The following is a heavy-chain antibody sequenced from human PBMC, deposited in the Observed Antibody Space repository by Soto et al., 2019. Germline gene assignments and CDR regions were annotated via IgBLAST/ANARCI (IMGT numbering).Heavy chain of an antibody. V-gene: IGHV4-34*01. CDR2: INRSGST. Sequence: QVQLQQWGAGLLKPSETLSLTCAVYGGSLSGYYWSWIRQPPGKGLEWIGEINRSGSTNYIPSLKXRGLISVGTSKNQFSLKLSSVTAADTAVYYCARGLLGGAATWGQGTLVTVSS. D-gene: IGHD3-16*01. J-gene: IGHJ5*02. CDR3: ARGLLGGAAT. CDR1: GGSLSGYY.